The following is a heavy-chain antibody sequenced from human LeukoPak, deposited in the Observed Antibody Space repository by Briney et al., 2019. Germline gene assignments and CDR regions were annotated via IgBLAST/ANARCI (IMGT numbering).Heavy chain of an antibody. Sequence: GGSLRLSCAASGFTFSSYGMHWVRQAPGKGLEGVAFIRYDGSNKYYADSVKGRFTISRDNAKNSLYLQMNSLRAEDTALYYCAKGGSSSYGNRDYWGQGTLVTVSS. CDR3: AKGGSSSYGNRDY. J-gene: IGHJ4*02. V-gene: IGHV3-30*02. D-gene: IGHD3-22*01. CDR2: IRYDGSNK. CDR1: GFTFSSYG.